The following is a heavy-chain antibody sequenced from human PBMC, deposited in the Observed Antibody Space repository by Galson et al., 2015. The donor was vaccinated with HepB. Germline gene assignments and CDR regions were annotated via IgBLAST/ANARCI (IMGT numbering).Heavy chain of an antibody. CDR2: LSGSSNNV. CDR3: ARGSRGGYYFDL. J-gene: IGHJ2*01. D-gene: IGHD1-26*01. CDR1: GFTFSTYS. V-gene: IGHV3-48*01. Sequence: YLRLSCAASGFTFSTYSMNWVRQAPGKGLEWVSYLSGSSNNVFYTDSVKGRFTISRDNAKNSLNLQMNSLRAEDTAVYYCARGSRGGYYFDLWGRGALVAVSS.